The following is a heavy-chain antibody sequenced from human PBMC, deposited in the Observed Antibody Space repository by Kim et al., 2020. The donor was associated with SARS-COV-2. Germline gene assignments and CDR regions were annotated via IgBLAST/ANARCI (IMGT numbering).Heavy chain of an antibody. D-gene: IGHD3-10*01. CDR2: IYYSGST. V-gene: IGHV4-59*11. CDR1: GGSISSHY. J-gene: IGHJ3*02. CDR3: ARGRDYYGSGTFALLAFDI. Sequence: SETLSLTCNVSGGSISSHYWSWIRQPPGKGLEWIGYIYYSGSTNSNPSLKSRVTPSVDTSKNQFSLKLRSVTAADTAVYYCARGRDYYGSGTFALLAFDIWGQGTMVTVSS.